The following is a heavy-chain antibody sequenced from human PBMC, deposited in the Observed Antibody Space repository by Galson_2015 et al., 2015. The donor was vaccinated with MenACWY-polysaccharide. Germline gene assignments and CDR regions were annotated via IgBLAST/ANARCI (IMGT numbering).Heavy chain of an antibody. V-gene: IGHV5-51*01. CDR3: ARQTYGSGSSYFDY. CDR1: GYSFPSYW. D-gene: IGHD3-10*01. Sequence: QPGAEVIKPGESLTMSCTGSGYSFPSYWIGWGRQMPGKGLEWMGIIYPGDSDTRYSPSFQGQVTISADKSISTAYPQWSTLKASDTAMYYCARQTYGSGSSYFDYWGQGTLVTVSS. J-gene: IGHJ4*02. CDR2: IYPGDSDT.